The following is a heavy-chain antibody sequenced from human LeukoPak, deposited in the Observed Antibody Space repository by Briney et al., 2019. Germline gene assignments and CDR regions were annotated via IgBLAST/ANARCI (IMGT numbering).Heavy chain of an antibody. CDR1: GGSISNYF. J-gene: IGHJ4*02. D-gene: IGHD6-19*01. V-gene: IGHV4-59*01. CDR2: ITYSGNT. Sequence: HSETLSLTCTVSGGSISNYFWSWIRQPPGKGLEWIGFITYSGNTDHNPSLKSRVTISVDASKNQFSLKLTSVTAADTAVYYCVRHTTSGWYQVVYWGQGTLVTVSS. CDR3: VRHTTSGWYQVVY.